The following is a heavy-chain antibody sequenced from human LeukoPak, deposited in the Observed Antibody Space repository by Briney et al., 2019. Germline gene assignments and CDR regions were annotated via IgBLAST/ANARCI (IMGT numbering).Heavy chain of an antibody. CDR3: ARDIIRGQSDFDY. D-gene: IGHD5-12*01. CDR2: VEDDGSEQ. Sequence: GGSLRLSCVASGFNFGNYWMSWVRQAPGKGLEFVGNVEDDGSEQNYVDSVKGRFTISRDNVKNSLYLQMNSLRVEDTAVYYCARDIIRGQSDFDYWGQGILVTVSS. CDR1: GFNFGNYW. J-gene: IGHJ4*02. V-gene: IGHV3-7*01.